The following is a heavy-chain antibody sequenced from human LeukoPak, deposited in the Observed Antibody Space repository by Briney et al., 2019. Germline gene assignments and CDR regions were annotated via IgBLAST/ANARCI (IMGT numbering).Heavy chain of an antibody. Sequence: ASVKVSCKASGYTFSNYCMHWVRQAPGQGLEWMGILNPTYDIPIYAQKFQGRVTLTRDMSTSTDYLELSSLRSEDTAVYYCARDQDYYGSGSYHRLDTTGLDYWGQGTLVTVSS. CDR2: LNPTYDIP. CDR3: ARDQDYYGSGSYHRLDTTGLDY. J-gene: IGHJ4*02. V-gene: IGHV1-46*01. D-gene: IGHD3-10*01. CDR1: GYTFSNYC.